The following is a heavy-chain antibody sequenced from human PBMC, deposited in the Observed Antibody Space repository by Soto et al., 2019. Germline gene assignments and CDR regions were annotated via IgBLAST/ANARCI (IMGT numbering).Heavy chain of an antibody. J-gene: IGHJ1*01. CDR2: LYSGGST. CDR3: ARDMVRGLYPEYFQH. CDR1: GFTVSSNY. V-gene: IGHV3-66*01. Sequence: EVQLVESGGGLVQPGGSLRLSCAASGFTVSSNYMSWVRQDPGKGLEWVSVLYSGGSTYYADSVKGRFTISRDNSKNTLYLQMNSLRAEDTAVYYCARDMVRGLYPEYFQHWGQGTLVTVSS. D-gene: IGHD3-10*01.